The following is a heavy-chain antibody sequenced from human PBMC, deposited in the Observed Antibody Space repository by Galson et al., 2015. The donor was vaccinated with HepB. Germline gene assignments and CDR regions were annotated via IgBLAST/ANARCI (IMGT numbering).Heavy chain of an antibody. D-gene: IGHD6-19*01. CDR1: GYTFTSYG. Sequence: QSGAEVKKPGESLKISCKASGYTFTSYGISWVRQAPGQGLEWMGWISAYNGNTNYAQKLQGRVTMTTDTSTSTAYMELRTLRSDDTAVYYCARDPSRVAGSYYYYYGMDVWGQGTTVTVSS. V-gene: IGHV1-18*04. CDR3: ARDPSRVAGSYYYYYGMDV. CDR2: ISAYNGNT. J-gene: IGHJ6*02.